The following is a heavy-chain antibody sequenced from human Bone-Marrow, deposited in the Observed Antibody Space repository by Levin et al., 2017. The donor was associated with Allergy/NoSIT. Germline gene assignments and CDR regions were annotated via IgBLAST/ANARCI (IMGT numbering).Heavy chain of an antibody. Sequence: ASVKVSCKASGGTFSSYTISWVRQAPGQGLEWMGRIIPILGIANYAQKFQGRVTITADKSTSTAYMELSSLRSEDTAVYYCARSAPSGSYSDPWPDYWGQGTLVTVSS. CDR1: GGTFSSYT. J-gene: IGHJ4*02. D-gene: IGHD1-26*01. V-gene: IGHV1-69*02. CDR2: IIPILGIA. CDR3: ARSAPSGSYSDPWPDY.